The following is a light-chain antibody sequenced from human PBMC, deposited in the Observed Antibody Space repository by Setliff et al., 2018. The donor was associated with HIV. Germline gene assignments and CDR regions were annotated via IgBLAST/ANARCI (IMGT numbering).Light chain of an antibody. J-gene: IGLJ1*01. CDR3: SSYSSTSTLYV. CDR2: EVS. Sequence: QSVLTQPPSVSGSPGQSVTISCTGTSSDVGSYNRVSWYQQPPSTAPKLMIYEVSNRPSGFPGRFSGSKSGNTASMTISGLQADDEADYYCSSYSSTSTLYVFGTGTKVTVL. V-gene: IGLV2-18*02. CDR1: SSDVGSYNR.